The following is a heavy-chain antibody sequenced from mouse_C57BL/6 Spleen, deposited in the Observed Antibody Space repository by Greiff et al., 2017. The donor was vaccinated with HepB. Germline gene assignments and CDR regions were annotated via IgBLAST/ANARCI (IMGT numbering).Heavy chain of an antibody. CDR2: IDPENGDT. CDR1: GFNIKDDY. Sequence: EVKLQESGAELVRPGASVKLSCTASGFNIKDDYMHWVKQRPEQGLEWIGWIDPENGDTEYASKFQGKATITADTSSNTAYLQLSSLTSEDTAVYYCTTNGFDYWGQGTTLTVSS. CDR3: TTNGFDY. V-gene: IGHV14-4*01. J-gene: IGHJ2*01.